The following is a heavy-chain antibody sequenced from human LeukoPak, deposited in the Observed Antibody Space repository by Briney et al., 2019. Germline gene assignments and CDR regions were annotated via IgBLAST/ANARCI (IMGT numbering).Heavy chain of an antibody. J-gene: IGHJ4*02. D-gene: IGHD1-7*01. V-gene: IGHV1-46*01. Sequence: ASVKVSCKASGYTFTSYYIHWVRQAPGQGLEWMGIINPSGGSTSYAQKFQGRVTMTRDMSTSTVYMELNSLRSEDTAVYYCARAWEAVAGNYGVIDYWGQGTLVTVSS. CDR3: ARAWEAVAGNYGVIDY. CDR1: GYTFTSYY. CDR2: INPSGGST.